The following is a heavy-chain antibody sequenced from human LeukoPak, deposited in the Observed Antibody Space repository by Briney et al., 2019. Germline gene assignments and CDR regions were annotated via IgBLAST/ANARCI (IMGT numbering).Heavy chain of an antibody. Sequence: SETLSLTCAVSGGSISSSNWWSWVRQPPGKGLEWIGYIYYSGSTYYNPSLKSRVTISVDTSKNQFSLKLSSVTAADTAVYHCATTPKGVSMVRGVIPRWFDPWGQGTLVTVSS. CDR2: IYYSGST. V-gene: IGHV4-4*02. CDR1: GGSISSSNW. CDR3: ATTPKGVSMVRGVIPRWFDP. D-gene: IGHD3-10*01. J-gene: IGHJ5*02.